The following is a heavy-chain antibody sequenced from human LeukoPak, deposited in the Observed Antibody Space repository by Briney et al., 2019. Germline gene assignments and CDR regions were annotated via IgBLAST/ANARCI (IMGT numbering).Heavy chain of an antibody. CDR2: IYYSGST. D-gene: IGHD3-3*01. V-gene: IGHV4-59*01. CDR1: GGSISSYY. J-gene: IGHJ3*02. CDR3: ARVAGDFWSGYYAFDI. Sequence: SETLSLTCTVSGGSISSYYWSWIRQPPGKGLEWIGYIYYSGSTNYNPSLKSRVTISVDTSKNQFSLKLSSVTAADTAVYYCARVAGDFWSGYYAFDIWGQGTMVTVSS.